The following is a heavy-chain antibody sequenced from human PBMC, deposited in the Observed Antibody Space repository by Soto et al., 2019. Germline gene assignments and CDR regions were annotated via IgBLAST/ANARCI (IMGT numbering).Heavy chain of an antibody. Sequence: QVQLMESGGAVVQPGRSLRLSCAASGFTFSSYAMHWVRQAPGKGLEWVAIISHDGSSIYYGDSVKGRFTISRDNSKSTLYLQMNGLRSEDTAVYYCARGRQQWLVSANYFDCWGQGTLVTVSS. CDR2: ISHDGSSI. V-gene: IGHV3-30-3*01. CDR1: GFTFSSYA. J-gene: IGHJ4*02. D-gene: IGHD6-19*01. CDR3: ARGRQQWLVSANYFDC.